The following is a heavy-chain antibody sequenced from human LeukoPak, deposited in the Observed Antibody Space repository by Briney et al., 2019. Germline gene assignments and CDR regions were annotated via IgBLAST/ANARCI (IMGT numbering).Heavy chain of an antibody. CDR2: VSGSGGNT. Sequence: GSLRLSCAGSGVTFSTYFLSGVRQAPGKGLEWVSTVSGSGGNTYYADSVKGRFAISRDNSRNTVYLQMNSLRVEDTAVYYCAKASMIVVVTFEKWGQGTLVTVSS. V-gene: IGHV3-23*01. D-gene: IGHD3-22*01. CDR3: AKASMIVVVTFEK. CDR1: GVTFSTYF. J-gene: IGHJ4*02.